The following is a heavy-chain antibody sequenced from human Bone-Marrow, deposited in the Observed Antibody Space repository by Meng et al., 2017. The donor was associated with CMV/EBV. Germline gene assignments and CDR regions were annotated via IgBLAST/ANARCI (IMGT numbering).Heavy chain of an antibody. V-gene: IGHV1-69*05. CDR2: IIPIFGTA. J-gene: IGHJ5*02. D-gene: IGHD2-15*01. CDR1: GYTFTSYA. CDR3: ARGGCCSGGSPRWFDP. Sequence: SVKVSCKASGYTFTSYAISWVRQAPGQGLEWMGGIIPIFGTANYAQKFQGRVTITTDESTSTAYMELSSLRSEDTAVYYCARGGCCSGGSPRWFDPWGQGTLVTVSS.